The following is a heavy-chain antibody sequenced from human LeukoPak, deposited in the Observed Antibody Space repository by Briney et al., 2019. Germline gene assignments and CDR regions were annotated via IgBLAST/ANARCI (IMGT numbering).Heavy chain of an antibody. CDR2: ISGSGGST. V-gene: IGHV3-23*01. Sequence: GGSLRLSCAASGFTFSSYAMSWVRQAPGKGLEWVSAISGSGGSTYYADSVKGRFTISRDNSKSTLYLQMNSLRAEDTAVYYCAKDTEHIVVVIAIRGAFDIWGQGTMVTVSS. J-gene: IGHJ3*02. D-gene: IGHD2-21*01. CDR3: AKDTEHIVVVIAIRGAFDI. CDR1: GFTFSSYA.